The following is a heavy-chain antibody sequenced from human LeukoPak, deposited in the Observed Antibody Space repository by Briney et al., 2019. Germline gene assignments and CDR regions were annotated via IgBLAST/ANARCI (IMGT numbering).Heavy chain of an antibody. J-gene: IGHJ4*01. CDR3: AKDKARAADYYFDY. Sequence: GGSLRLSCAASGLTFSSYWMHWVRQVPGKGLEWVAVISTDGRDKHHAESVKGRFTISRDNSKNTLYLQMNSLRPEDTAVYYCAKDKARAADYYFDYWGHGTLVTVSS. CDR2: ISTDGRDK. D-gene: IGHD6-13*01. CDR1: GLTFSSYW. V-gene: IGHV3-30*18.